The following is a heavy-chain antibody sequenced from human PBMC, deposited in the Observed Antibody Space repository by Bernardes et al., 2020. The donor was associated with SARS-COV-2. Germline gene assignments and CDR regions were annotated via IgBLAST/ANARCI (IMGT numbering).Heavy chain of an antibody. CDR1: GFTFSTYW. Sequence: GGSLRLSCAASGFTFSTYWMTWVRQAPGKGLEWVANIKGDASDKYYVDSVKGRFTISRDNAKSSLYLQMNSLRAEVTAVYFCARDGDGYFDYWSQGILVTVSS. J-gene: IGHJ4*02. CDR2: IKGDASDK. D-gene: IGHD2-21*01. CDR3: ARDGDGYFDY. V-gene: IGHV3-7*01.